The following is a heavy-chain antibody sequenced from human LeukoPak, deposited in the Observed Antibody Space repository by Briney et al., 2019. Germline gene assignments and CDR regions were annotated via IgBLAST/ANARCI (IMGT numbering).Heavy chain of an antibody. CDR3: AKDIHPGLDSGASCCFDY. D-gene: IGHD3-22*01. V-gene: IGHV1-18*01. Sequence: GASVKVSCKASGYTFTSYGISWVRQAPGQGLEWMGWFSGYNGNTNYAQNVQGRVTMTTDTSTNTAYMELRSLRSDDPAVYYCAKDIHPGLDSGASCCFDYWGQGTPVTVSS. CDR2: FSGYNGNT. CDR1: GYTFTSYG. J-gene: IGHJ4*02.